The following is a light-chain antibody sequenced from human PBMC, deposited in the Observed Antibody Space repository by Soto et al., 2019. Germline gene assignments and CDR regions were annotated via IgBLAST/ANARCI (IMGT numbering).Light chain of an antibody. J-gene: IGLJ1*01. Sequence: QSALTQPASVSGSPGQSITISCTGTSSDVGAYNFVSWYQQHPGKAPKLIIYDVNNRPSEVSNRFSGSKSGNTASLTISGPRAEDEGNYYGSSFTPGVNYVFEIGTKVTVL. CDR2: DVN. V-gene: IGLV2-14*03. CDR1: SSDVGAYNF. CDR3: SSFTPGVNYV.